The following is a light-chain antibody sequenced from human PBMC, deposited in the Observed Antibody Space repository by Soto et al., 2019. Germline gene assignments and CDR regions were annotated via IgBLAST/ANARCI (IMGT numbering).Light chain of an antibody. V-gene: IGKV3-20*01. CDR3: QQSYSPPFT. CDR1: QSVGNNY. Sequence: EIVLTQSPGTLSLSPGERATLSCRASQSVGNNYLAWYQQKPGQAPRLLIYGASSRATGIPDRFSGSGSGTDFSLTISSLQPEDFASYYCQQSYSPPFTFGQGTNLEI. CDR2: GAS. J-gene: IGKJ2*01.